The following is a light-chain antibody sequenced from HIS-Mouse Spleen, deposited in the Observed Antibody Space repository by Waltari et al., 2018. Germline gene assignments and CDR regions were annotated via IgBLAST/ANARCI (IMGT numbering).Light chain of an antibody. CDR3: AAWDDSLNGV. CDR2: SNN. J-gene: IGLJ3*02. Sequence: QSVLTQPPSASGTPGQRVTISCSGSSPTIGSTTVNWYQQLPGTAPKLLIYSNNQRPSGVPDRFSGSKSGTSASLAISGLQSEDEADYYCAAWDDSLNGVFGGGTKLTVL. V-gene: IGLV1-44*01. CDR1: SPTIGSTT.